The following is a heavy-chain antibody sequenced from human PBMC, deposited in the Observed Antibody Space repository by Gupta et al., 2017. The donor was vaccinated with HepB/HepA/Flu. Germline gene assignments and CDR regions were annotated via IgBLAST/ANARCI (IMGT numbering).Heavy chain of an antibody. Sequence: EVELVESGGDLAQPGGSLRLYCAGSGLICGWHWMTWVRQAPGKGLEWVANIKEDGSEKYYLDSVKGRFTISRDNAKNSLFLQMNTLRVEDTAVYYCARGPLPNWFDPWGQGTLVTVSS. J-gene: IGHJ5*02. CDR1: GLICGWHW. CDR3: ARGPLPNWFDP. V-gene: IGHV3-7*04. CDR2: IKEDGSEK.